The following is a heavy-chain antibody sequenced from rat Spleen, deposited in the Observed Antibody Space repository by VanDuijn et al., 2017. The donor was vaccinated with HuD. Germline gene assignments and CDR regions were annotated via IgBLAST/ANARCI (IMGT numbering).Heavy chain of an antibody. CDR2: ISAGGRNT. CDR3: VRHDGRMYTTDQGGFAY. CDR1: GFTFINYD. D-gene: IGHD1-6*01. V-gene: IGHV5-25*01. J-gene: IGHJ3*01. Sequence: EVQLVESGGGLVQPGRSLKLSCAASGFTFINYDMAWVRQAPTKGLEWIASISAGGRNTYYRDSVKGRFTISRDNAKSTLYLQMDSLRSEDTATYYCVRHDGRMYTTDQGGFAYWGQGTLVTVSS.